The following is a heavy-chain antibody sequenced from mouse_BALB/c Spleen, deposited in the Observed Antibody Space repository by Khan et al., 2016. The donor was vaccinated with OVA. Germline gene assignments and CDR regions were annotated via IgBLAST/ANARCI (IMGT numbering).Heavy chain of an antibody. J-gene: IGHJ2*01. CDR1: GYSFTDYN. Sequence: VQLQQSGPELVKPGASVKVSCKASGYSFTDYNMFWVKQSHGKSLEWIGYIDPYNGGTSYNQKFKGKATLTVDMSSSTAFMHLSSLTSEDAAVFYGARTDYYGSSYYFDYWGQGTTLTVSS. V-gene: IGHV1S135*01. D-gene: IGHD1-1*01. CDR3: ARTDYYGSSYYFDY. CDR2: IDPYNGGT.